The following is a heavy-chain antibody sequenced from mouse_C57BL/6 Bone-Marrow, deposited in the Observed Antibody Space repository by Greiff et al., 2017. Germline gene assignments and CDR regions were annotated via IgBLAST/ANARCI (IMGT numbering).Heavy chain of an antibody. D-gene: IGHD1-1*01. CDR1: GFTFSSYG. Sequence: EVMLVESGGDLVKPGGSLKLSCAASGFTFSSYGMSWVRQTPDKRLEWVATISSGGSYTYYPDSVKGRFTISRDNAKNTLYLQMSSLKSEDTAMYYCARPSSSCSWFAYGGQGTLVTVSA. V-gene: IGHV5-6*02. CDR3: ARPSSSCSWFAY. J-gene: IGHJ3*01. CDR2: ISSGGSYT.